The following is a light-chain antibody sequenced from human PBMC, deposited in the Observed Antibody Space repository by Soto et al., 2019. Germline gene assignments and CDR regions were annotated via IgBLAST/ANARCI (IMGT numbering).Light chain of an antibody. CDR2: DVS. Sequence: QSALTQPRSVSASPGQSVTISCTGTSSNVGAYNYVSWYQQHPGKAPKFMIYDVSKRPSGVPDRFSGSKSGNTASLTISGLRAEDEADYYCCSYGGSYTWVFGGGTKVTVL. CDR1: SSNVGAYNY. CDR3: CSYGGSYTWV. J-gene: IGLJ3*02. V-gene: IGLV2-11*01.